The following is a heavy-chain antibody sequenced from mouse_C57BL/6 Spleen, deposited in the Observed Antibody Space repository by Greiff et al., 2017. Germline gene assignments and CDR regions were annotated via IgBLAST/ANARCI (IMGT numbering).Heavy chain of an antibody. CDR2: IYPRSGNT. CDR1: GYTFTSYG. CDR3: ASPHYCGSSYEGVAY. V-gene: IGHV1-81*01. Sequence: QVQLKESGAELARPGASVKLSCKASGYTFTSYGISWVKQRTGQGLEWIGEIYPRSGNTYYNEKFKGRATLTADKSSSTAYMELRSLTSEDSAVYFCASPHYCGSSYEGVAYWGPGTPLTVSS. D-gene: IGHD1-1*01. J-gene: IGHJ2*01.